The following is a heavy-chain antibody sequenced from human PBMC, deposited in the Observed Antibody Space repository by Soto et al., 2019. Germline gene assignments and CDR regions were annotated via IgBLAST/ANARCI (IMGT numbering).Heavy chain of an antibody. Sequence: PGGSLRLSCAASGFNLSHPWMTWVRQAAGKGLEWVGRIKSKTDGGTADYAAPVKGRATISRDDSENTVYLQMNSLKTEDTAVYYCTTGIYYDLLTGYHNVAYWGQGALVTSPQ. D-gene: IGHD3-9*01. CDR3: TTGIYYDLLTGYHNVAY. CDR1: GFNLSHPW. CDR2: IKSKTDGGTA. V-gene: IGHV3-15*01. J-gene: IGHJ4*02.